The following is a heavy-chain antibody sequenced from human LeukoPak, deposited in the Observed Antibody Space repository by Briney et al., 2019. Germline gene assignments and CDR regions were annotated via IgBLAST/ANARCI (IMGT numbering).Heavy chain of an antibody. D-gene: IGHD3-10*01. CDR3: AREAPIFDSGSYYKSLGY. CDR1: GYSISSGYY. CDR2: IYHSGKS. V-gene: IGHV4-38-2*02. J-gene: IGHJ4*02. Sequence: SETLSLTCIVSGYSISSGYYWDWIRQPPGKGLEWIASIYHSGKSYYNPSLKSRVTISIDTSKNQFSLELRSATAADTAVYYCAREAPIFDSGSYYKSLGYWGQGTLVTVSS.